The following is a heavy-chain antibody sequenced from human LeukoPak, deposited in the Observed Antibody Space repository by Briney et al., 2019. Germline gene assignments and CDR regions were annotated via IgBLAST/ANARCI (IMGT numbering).Heavy chain of an antibody. V-gene: IGHV3-48*03. D-gene: IGHD6-13*01. J-gene: IGHJ4*02. Sequence: GGSLRLSCAASGFTFSSYEMNWVRQAPGKGLEWVSYISSSGSTIYYADSVKGRFTISRDNAKNSLYLQMNSLRAEDTAVYYCASKKGGRSWLTPTNYFDYWDQGTLVTVSS. CDR1: GFTFSSYE. CDR3: ASKKGGRSWLTPTNYFDY. CDR2: ISSSGSTI.